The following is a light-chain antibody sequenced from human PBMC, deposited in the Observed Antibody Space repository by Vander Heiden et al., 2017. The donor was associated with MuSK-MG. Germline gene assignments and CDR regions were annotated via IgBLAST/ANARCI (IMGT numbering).Light chain of an antibody. V-gene: IGKV1-5*01. CDR3: QQYNCYPRYT. CDR1: QSISSW. J-gene: IGKJ2*01. CDR2: DAS. Sequence: EIQMTQYPSTLSASVGDRVTITCRASQSISSWLAWYQQKPGKAPKLLIYDASSLESGVPSRFSGSGSGTAFTLTISSLQPDDFATYYCQQYNCYPRYTFGQGTKLEIK.